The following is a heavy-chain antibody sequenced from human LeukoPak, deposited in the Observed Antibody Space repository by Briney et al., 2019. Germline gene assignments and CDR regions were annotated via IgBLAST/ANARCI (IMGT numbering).Heavy chain of an antibody. D-gene: IGHD2-2*01. J-gene: IGHJ4*02. Sequence: PGGSLRLSCAASGFTFSSYAMSWVRQAPGKGLEWVSAISGSGGGTYYADSVKGRFTISRDNSKTTLYLQMNSLRAEDTAVYYCAKEGCSSTSCSFDYWGQGTLVTVSS. CDR3: AKEGCSSTSCSFDY. CDR1: GFTFSSYA. V-gene: IGHV3-23*01. CDR2: ISGSGGGT.